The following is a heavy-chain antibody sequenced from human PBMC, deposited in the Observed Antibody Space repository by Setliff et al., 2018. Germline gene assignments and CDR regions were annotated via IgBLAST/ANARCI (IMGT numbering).Heavy chain of an antibody. V-gene: IGHV1-69*05. CDR1: GATFSSYG. CDR2: TIPMFGTT. CDR3: VREGVDSRSSTDYRYYMDV. Sequence: SVKVSCKASGATFSSYGISWVWQAPGQGLEWMGGTIPMFGTTEYAQKFQGRLTIITDESTNTAFMQLSSLRSDDTAVYYCVREGVDSRSSTDYRYYMDVWGKGTTVTVSS. J-gene: IGHJ6*03. D-gene: IGHD3-22*01.